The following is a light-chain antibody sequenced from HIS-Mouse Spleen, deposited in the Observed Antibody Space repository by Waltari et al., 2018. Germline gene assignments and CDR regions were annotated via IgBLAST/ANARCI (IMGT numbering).Light chain of an antibody. J-gene: IGLJ1*01. V-gene: IGLV2-14*03. CDR1: SSYFGCYTY. Sequence: QSALTQPASVSGSHGQSITIPCTGTSSYFGCYTYVSWYQQHPGKAPKLMIYDVSNRPSGVSNRFSGSKSGNTASLTISGLQAEDEADYYCSSYTSSSTYVFGTGTKVTVL. CDR2: DVS. CDR3: SSYTSSSTYV.